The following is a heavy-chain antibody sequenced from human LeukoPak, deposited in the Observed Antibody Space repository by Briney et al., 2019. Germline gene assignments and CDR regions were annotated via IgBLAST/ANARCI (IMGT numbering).Heavy chain of an antibody. CDR1: SDSIIGYY. J-gene: IGHJ4*02. D-gene: IGHD5-12*01. V-gene: IGHV4-59*01. CDR3: ARSKSGYRFDY. Sequence: SETLSLTCTVSSDSIIGYYWGWIRQPPGTGLDWVGNIFYRGSTTYNPSLKSRVTISLDMAKSQFFLNLTSVTAADSAIYYCARSKSGYRFDYWSRGTRVIVSS. CDR2: IFYRGST.